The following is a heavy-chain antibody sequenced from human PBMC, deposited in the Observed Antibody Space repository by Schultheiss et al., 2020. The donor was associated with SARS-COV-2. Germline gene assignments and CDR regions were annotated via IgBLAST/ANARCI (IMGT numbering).Heavy chain of an antibody. D-gene: IGHD1-14*01. CDR2: ISSDGNSA. V-gene: IGHV3-74*01. CDR1: GFSFSGYW. Sequence: GGSLRLSCVGSGFSFSGYWMHWVRQIPGKGLAWVSRISSDGNSASFADSVKGRFTISRDNSKNILYLQMNNVTAEDSAVYFCATNLFTPVGGYFDYWGQGTRVTVSS. CDR3: ATNLFTPVGGYFDY. J-gene: IGHJ4*02.